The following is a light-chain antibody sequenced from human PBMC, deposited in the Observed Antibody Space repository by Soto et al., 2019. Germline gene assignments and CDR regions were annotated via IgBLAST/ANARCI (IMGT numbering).Light chain of an antibody. Sequence: QSALTQPASVSGSPGQSVTISCTGTSSDVGGYNYVSWYQQHPGKAPKLMIYEVSKRPSGVPDRFSGSKSGNTASLTVSGLRAEDEADYYCSSYAGSNNLGVFGTGTKVTVL. CDR2: EVS. CDR3: SSYAGSNNLGV. V-gene: IGLV2-8*01. J-gene: IGLJ1*01. CDR1: SSDVGGYNY.